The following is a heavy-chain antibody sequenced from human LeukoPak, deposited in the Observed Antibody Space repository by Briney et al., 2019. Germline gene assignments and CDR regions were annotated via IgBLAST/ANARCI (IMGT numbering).Heavy chain of an antibody. J-gene: IGHJ2*01. CDR1: GGSISSYY. V-gene: IGHV4-4*07. D-gene: IGHD1-26*01. Sequence: SETLSLTCTVSGGSISSYYWSWIRQPAGKGLEWIGRIYTSGSTNYNPSLKSRVTMSVDTSKNQFSLKLSSVTAADTAVYYCARGQMVGATPWYFDLWGRGTLVTVSS. CDR2: IYTSGST. CDR3: ARGQMVGATPWYFDL.